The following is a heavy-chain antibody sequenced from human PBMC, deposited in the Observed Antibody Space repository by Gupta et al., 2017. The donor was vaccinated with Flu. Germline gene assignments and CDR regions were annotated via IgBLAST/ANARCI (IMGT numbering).Heavy chain of an antibody. J-gene: IGHJ4*02. CDR1: GDSVSTNSTA. CDR3: ARGISAVSY. Sequence: GKPSQTLSLTCAISGDSVSTNSTAWDWLRQSPSRGLEWLGRTYYRSKWYNEYAVSLRSRVTINPDTSKNQFSLQLNSVTPEDTDVYYCARGISAVSYGGQGTLVTVSS. V-gene: IGHV6-1*01. CDR2: TYYRSKWYN.